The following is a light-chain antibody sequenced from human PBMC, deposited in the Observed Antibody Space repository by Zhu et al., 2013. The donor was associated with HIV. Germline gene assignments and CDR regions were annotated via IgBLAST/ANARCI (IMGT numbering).Light chain of an antibody. J-gene: IGKJ2*03. CDR2: DAS. V-gene: IGKV1-5*01. Sequence: DFQLIQSPSTLSASVGDRVTITCRASQSVETWLAWYQQKPGKVPKLLIYDASALASGVPSRFSGSGSGTDFTLTIRGLQPDDSGTYFCHHYVAHPIRFGQGTKLEIK. CDR1: QSVETW. CDR3: HHYVAHPIR.